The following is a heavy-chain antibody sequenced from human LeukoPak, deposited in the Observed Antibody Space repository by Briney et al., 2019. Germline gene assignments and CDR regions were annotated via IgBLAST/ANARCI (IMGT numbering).Heavy chain of an antibody. D-gene: IGHD4-17*01. J-gene: IGHJ4*02. Sequence: GGSLRLSCAASGFTFSSYGMSWVRQAPGKGLEWVSAISGSGGSTYYADSVEGRFTISRDNSKNTLYLQMNSLRAEDTAVYYCAKDREYGDYSIIFGYWGQGTLVTVSS. CDR1: GFTFSSYG. V-gene: IGHV3-23*01. CDR2: ISGSGGST. CDR3: AKDREYGDYSIIFGY.